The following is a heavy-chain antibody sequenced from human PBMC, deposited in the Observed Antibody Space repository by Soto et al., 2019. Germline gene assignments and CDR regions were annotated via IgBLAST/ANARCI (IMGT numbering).Heavy chain of an antibody. V-gene: IGHV3-30-3*01. J-gene: IGHJ6*02. D-gene: IGHD1-26*01. CDR2: ISYAGDNK. Sequence: QVQLVESGGGVVQPGRSLRLSCAASGFTFSNYAMHWVRQAPGKGLEWVAVISYAGDNKYYADSVKGRFTLSRDNSRNTLYLQMNSLPTEDTAMYYCARSRGQRTSHASGYYYGMDVWGPGTTVTVSS. CDR3: ARSRGQRTSHASGYYYGMDV. CDR1: GFTFSNYA.